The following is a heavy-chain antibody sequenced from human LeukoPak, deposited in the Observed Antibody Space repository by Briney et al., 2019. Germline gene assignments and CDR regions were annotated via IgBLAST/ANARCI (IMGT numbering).Heavy chain of an antibody. CDR3: ARDGVAAAGTRGYVWFDP. CDR2: INHSGST. Sequence: SETLSLTCAVYGGSFSGYYWSWIRQPPGKGLEWIGEINHSGSTNYNPSLKSRVTISVDTSKNQFSLKLSSVTAADTAVYYCARDGVAAAGTRGYVWFDPWGQGTLVTVSS. V-gene: IGHV4-34*01. CDR1: GGSFSGYY. J-gene: IGHJ5*02. D-gene: IGHD6-13*01.